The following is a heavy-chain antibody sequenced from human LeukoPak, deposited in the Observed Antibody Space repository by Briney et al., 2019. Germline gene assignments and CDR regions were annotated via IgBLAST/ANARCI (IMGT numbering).Heavy chain of an antibody. Sequence: SETLSLTCNVSGGSINSYYWNWIRLPPGERLEWIGYIYYTGSTGYNPSLKSRVTISVDTSKNQFSLKLSSVTAADTAVYYCARGYYSFDYWGQGTPVTVSS. CDR1: GGSINSYY. J-gene: IGHJ4*02. V-gene: IGHV4-59*01. CDR3: ARGYYSFDY. CDR2: IYYTGST. D-gene: IGHD3-10*01.